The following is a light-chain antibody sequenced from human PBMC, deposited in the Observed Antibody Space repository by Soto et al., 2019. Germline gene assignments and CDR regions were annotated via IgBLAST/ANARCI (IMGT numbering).Light chain of an antibody. CDR2: NAD. V-gene: IGKV1-5*01. CDR1: QDINRW. Sequence: DIQMTQCTSTLSASVGDRITITCRASQDINRWLAWYQRKPAKAPKILIYNADTLESGVPSRFSGSGYGTEFTLTISSLQPDDFATYYCQQFSLYWAFGQGTKV. CDR3: QQFSLYWA. J-gene: IGKJ1*01.